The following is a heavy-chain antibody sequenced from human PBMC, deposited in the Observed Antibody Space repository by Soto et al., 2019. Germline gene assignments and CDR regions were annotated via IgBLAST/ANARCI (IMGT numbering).Heavy chain of an antibody. J-gene: IGHJ4*02. Sequence: SLRLSCAPSGFTFDDYAMHWVRQSPGKGLEWVSGISWNSGTIGYADSVKGRFSISRDNAKNSLYLQMNSLRAEDTALYYCAKGSGLYYDSSGYYFEYWGQGTLVTVSS. CDR2: ISWNSGTI. D-gene: IGHD3-22*01. V-gene: IGHV3-9*01. CDR1: GFTFDDYA. CDR3: AKGSGLYYDSSGYYFEY.